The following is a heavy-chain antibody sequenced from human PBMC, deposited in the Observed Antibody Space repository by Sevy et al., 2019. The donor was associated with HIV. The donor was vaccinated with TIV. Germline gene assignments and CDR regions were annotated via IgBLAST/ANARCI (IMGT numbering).Heavy chain of an antibody. Sequence: GGSLRLSCAASGFTFSTYAMSWVRQAPGKGLEWVSAISGSGGSTYYADSMEGRFIISRDKSKNTLYLQMNSLRAEDTAVYYCAKGDSTFYRLDVWGQGTTVTVSS. CDR1: GFTFSTYA. CDR2: ISGSGGST. V-gene: IGHV3-23*01. D-gene: IGHD6-13*01. J-gene: IGHJ6*02. CDR3: AKGDSTFYRLDV.